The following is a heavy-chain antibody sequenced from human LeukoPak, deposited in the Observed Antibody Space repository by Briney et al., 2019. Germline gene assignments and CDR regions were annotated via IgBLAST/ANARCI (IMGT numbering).Heavy chain of an antibody. CDR2: IYTSGST. CDR1: GGSISSSSYY. D-gene: IGHD3-10*01. J-gene: IGHJ6*03. Sequence: TLSLTCNVSGGSISSSSYYWSWIRQPAGKGLEWIGRIYTSGSTNYNPSLKSRVTMSVDTSKNQFSLKLSSVTAADTAVYYCARRMGRRFGERYYYYHYMDVWGKGTTVTISS. V-gene: IGHV4-61*02. CDR3: ARRMGRRFGERYYYYHYMDV.